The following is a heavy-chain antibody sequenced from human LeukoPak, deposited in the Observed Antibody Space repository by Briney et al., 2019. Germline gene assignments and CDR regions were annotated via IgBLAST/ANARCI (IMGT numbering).Heavy chain of an antibody. V-gene: IGHV3-23*01. CDR2: ISGSGGST. Sequence: PGGSLRLSCAASGFTFSSYAMSWVRQAPGKGLEWVSAISGSGGSTYYADSVKGRLTISRDNSKNTLYLQMNSLRAEDTAVYYCAKLGDVDSSGWYGLEYYFDYWGQGTLVTVSS. CDR1: GFTFSSYA. D-gene: IGHD6-19*01. CDR3: AKLGDVDSSGWYGLEYYFDY. J-gene: IGHJ4*02.